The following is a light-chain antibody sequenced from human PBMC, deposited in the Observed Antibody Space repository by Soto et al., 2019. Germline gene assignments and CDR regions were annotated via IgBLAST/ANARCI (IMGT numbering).Light chain of an antibody. CDR2: AAS. CDR3: QQLNSHPRT. CDR1: QGISSD. J-gene: IGKJ1*01. V-gene: IGKV1-9*01. Sequence: IQLTQSPSSLSASVGDRGTITCRASQGISSDLAWYQQKPGKAPKLLLYAASTLQSGVPSRFSGSGSGTAVTLTISSLQPEDFATYYWQQLNSHPRTFGQGTKVEIK.